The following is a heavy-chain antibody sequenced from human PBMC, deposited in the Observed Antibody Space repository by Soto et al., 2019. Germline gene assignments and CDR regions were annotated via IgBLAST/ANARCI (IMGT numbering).Heavy chain of an antibody. J-gene: IGHJ3*02. CDR3: AKAVGWELYAFDI. V-gene: IGHV3-30*18. CDR1: GFTFSSYG. Sequence: PGGSLRLSCAASGFTFSSYGMHWVRQAPGKGLEWVAVISYDGSNKYYADSVKGRFTISRDNSKNTLYLQMNSLRAEDTAVYYCAKAVGWELYAFDIWGQGTMVTVSS. CDR2: ISYDGSNK. D-gene: IGHD1-26*01.